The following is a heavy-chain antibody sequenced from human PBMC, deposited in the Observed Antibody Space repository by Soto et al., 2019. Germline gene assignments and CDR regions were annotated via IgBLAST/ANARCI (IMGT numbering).Heavy chain of an antibody. J-gene: IGHJ5*02. Sequence: ASVKVSCKASGYIFINYGITWVRQAPGQGLEWMGWISGYNGNTKYADKLQGRVTMTTDTSTTTAYMELRSLRSHDTAVYYCARDEVPAANWLDRWGQGTLVTVCS. V-gene: IGHV1-18*01. CDR1: GYIFINYG. CDR3: ARDEVPAANWLDR. D-gene: IGHD2-2*01. CDR2: ISGYNGNT.